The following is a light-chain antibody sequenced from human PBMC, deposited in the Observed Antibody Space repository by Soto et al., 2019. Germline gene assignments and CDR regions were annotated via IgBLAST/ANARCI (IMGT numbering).Light chain of an antibody. CDR3: QQYGDSSWT. CDR2: DAS. V-gene: IGKV3-20*01. J-gene: IGKJ1*01. CDR1: QTISSSY. Sequence: EIVLTQSPGTLSLSPGERATLSCTASQTISSSYLAWYQQKPGQAPRLLIYDASSRATGIPDNFSGSGSGTDFTLTISRLEPEDFAVYYCQQYGDSSWTFGQGTKVEIK.